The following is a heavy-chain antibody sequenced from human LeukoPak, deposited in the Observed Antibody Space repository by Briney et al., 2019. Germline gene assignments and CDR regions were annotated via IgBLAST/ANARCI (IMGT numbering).Heavy chain of an antibody. D-gene: IGHD5-12*01. Sequence: PGGSLRLYCAASGFTFSDYYMSWIRQAPGKGLEWVSYISSSSSYTNYADSVKGRFTISRDNAKNSLYLQMNSLRAEDTAVYYCASHIVATTEEYFQHWGQGTLVTVSS. V-gene: IGHV3-11*06. CDR1: GFTFSDYY. CDR3: ASHIVATTEEYFQH. CDR2: ISSSSSYT. J-gene: IGHJ1*01.